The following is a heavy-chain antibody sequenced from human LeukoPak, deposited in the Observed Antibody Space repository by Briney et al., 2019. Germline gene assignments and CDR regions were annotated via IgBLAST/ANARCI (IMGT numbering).Heavy chain of an antibody. D-gene: IGHD2-2*01. CDR1: GYTFTSYG. J-gene: IGHJ5*02. CDR2: ISAYNGNT. Sequence: ASVKVSCKASGYTFTSYGISWVRQAPGQGLEWMGWISAYNGNTNYAQKLQGRVTMTTDTSTSTAYMELRSLRSDDTAVYYCARDKPPAALDGDWFDPWGQGTLVTVSS. V-gene: IGHV1-18*01. CDR3: ARDKPPAALDGDWFDP.